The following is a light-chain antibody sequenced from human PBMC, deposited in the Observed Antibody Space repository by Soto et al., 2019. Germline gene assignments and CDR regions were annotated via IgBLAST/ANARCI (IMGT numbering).Light chain of an antibody. J-gene: IGKJ1*01. CDR2: GAS. Sequence: DIAMTQSPDTLSVSPGERATLSCRASQSVSSNLAWYQQKPDQAPRLLIYGASTRAAGTPPRFSGRGSGTEFTLTISSLQSEDFAVYYCQQYKDWPPWTFGQGTKVDI. CDR1: QSVSSN. V-gene: IGKV3-15*01. CDR3: QQYKDWPPWT.